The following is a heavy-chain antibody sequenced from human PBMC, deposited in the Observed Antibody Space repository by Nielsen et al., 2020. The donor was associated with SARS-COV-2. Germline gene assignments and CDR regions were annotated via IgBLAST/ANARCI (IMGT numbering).Heavy chain of an antibody. CDR2: TYYRSKWYN. V-gene: IGHV6-1*01. CDR3: ATTGGTGDILTGYYSKYYYGMDV. J-gene: IGHJ6*02. Sequence: SETLSLTCAISGDSVSSSSAAWNWIRQSPSRGLEWLGRTYYRSKWYNDYAVSVKSRITINPDTSKNQFSLHLNSVTPEDTAVYYCATTGGTGDILTGYYSKYYYGMDVWGQGTTVTVSS. D-gene: IGHD3-9*01. CDR1: GDSVSSSSAA.